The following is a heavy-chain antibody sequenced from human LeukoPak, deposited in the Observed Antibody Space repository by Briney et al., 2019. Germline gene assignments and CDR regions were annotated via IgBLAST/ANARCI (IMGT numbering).Heavy chain of an antibody. V-gene: IGHV3-64*01. CDR3: ARDPGSDYGDYYLDY. D-gene: IGHD4-17*01. CDR1: GFTFSSYA. CDR2: ISSNGGST. J-gene: IGHJ4*02. Sequence: GGSLRLSCAASGFTFSSYAMHWVRQAPGKGLEYVSAISSNGGSTYYANSVKGRFTISRDNSKNTLYLQMGSLRAEDMAVYYCARDPGSDYGDYYLDYWGQGTLVTVSS.